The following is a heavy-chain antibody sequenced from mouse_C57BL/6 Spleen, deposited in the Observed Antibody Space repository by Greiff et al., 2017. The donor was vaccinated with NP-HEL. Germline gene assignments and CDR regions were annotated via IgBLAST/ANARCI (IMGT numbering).Heavy chain of an antibody. V-gene: IGHV1-22*01. Sequence: VQLKESGPELVKPGASVKMSCKASGYTFTDYNMHWVKQSHGKSLEWIGYINPNNGGTSYNQKFKGKATLTVNKSSSTAYMELRSLTSEDSAVYYCARTTVVAYYFDYWGQGTTLTVSS. J-gene: IGHJ2*01. D-gene: IGHD1-1*01. CDR1: GYTFTDYN. CDR3: ARTTVVAYYFDY. CDR2: INPNNGGT.